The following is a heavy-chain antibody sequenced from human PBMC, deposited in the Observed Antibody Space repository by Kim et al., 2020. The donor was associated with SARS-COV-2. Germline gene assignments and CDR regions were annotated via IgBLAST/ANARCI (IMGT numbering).Heavy chain of an antibody. D-gene: IGHD2-21*02. V-gene: IGHV4-34*01. CDR2: INHSGST. CDR1: GGSFSGYY. J-gene: IGHJ3*02. CDR3: ARGAGSIYCGGDCYQKVRAFDI. Sequence: SETLSLTCAVYGGSFSGYYWSWIRQPPGKGLEWIGEINHSGSTNYNPSLKSRVTISVDTSKNQFSLKLSSVTAADTAVYYCARGAGSIYCGGDCYQKVRAFDIWGQGTMVTVSS.